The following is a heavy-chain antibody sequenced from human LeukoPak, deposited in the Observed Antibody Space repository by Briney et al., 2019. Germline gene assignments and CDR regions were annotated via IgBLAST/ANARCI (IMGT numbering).Heavy chain of an antibody. V-gene: IGHV3-23*01. J-gene: IGHJ5*02. D-gene: IGHD6-19*01. CDR3: AKDSDSSGWYWSDP. Sequence: PGGSLRLSCAASGFTFSSYAMSWVRQAPGKGLEWVSSISGSGGSTYYADSVKGRFTISRDNSKNTLYLQMNSLRAEDTAVYYCAKDSDSSGWYWSDPWGQGTLVTVSS. CDR2: ISGSGGST. CDR1: GFTFSSYA.